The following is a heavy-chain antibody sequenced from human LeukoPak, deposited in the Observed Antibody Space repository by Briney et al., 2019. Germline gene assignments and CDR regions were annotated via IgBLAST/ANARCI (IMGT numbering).Heavy chain of an antibody. CDR3: ARARRSIAVAGYYFDY. CDR2: ISWNSGSI. CDR1: GFTFDDYA. V-gene: IGHV3-9*01. Sequence: PGGSLRLSCAASGFTFDDYAMHWVRRAPGKGLEWVSGISWNSGSIGYADSVKGRFTISRDNAKNSLYLQMNSLRAEDTAVYYCARARRSIAVAGYYFDYWGQGTLVTVSS. J-gene: IGHJ4*02. D-gene: IGHD6-19*01.